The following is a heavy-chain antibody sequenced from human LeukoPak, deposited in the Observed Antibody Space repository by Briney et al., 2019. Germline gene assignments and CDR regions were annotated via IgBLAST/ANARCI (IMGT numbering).Heavy chain of an antibody. Sequence: GASVKVSCKASGYTFTSYAMNWVRQAPGQGLEWMGWINTNTGNPTYAQGFTGRFVFSLDTSVSTAYLQISSLKAEDTAVYYCAGDAPYYYDSSGYYYVFDYWGQGTLVTVSS. CDR3: AGDAPYYYDSSGYYYVFDY. V-gene: IGHV7-4-1*02. D-gene: IGHD3-22*01. CDR1: GYTFTSYA. CDR2: INTNTGNP. J-gene: IGHJ4*02.